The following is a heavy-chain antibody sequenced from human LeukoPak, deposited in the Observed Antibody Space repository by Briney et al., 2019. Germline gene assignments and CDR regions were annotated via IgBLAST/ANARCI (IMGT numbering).Heavy chain of an antibody. D-gene: IGHD6-13*01. Sequence: GGSLRLSCAASGFTFSTYAMCWVRQAPGKGLEWVSTVSGSGASTYYADSVKGRFTISRDNSKNTLYLQMNSLRGEDTAVYYCAKDDGRSSSWDFDYWGQGTLVTVSS. J-gene: IGHJ4*02. CDR2: VSGSGAST. CDR3: AKDDGRSSSWDFDY. V-gene: IGHV3-23*01. CDR1: GFTFSTYA.